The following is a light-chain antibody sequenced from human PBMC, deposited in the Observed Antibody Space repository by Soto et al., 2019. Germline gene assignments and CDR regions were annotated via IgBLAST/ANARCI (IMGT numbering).Light chain of an antibody. V-gene: IGKV1-27*01. CDR1: QGISNY. CDR3: QKYNSAPWT. J-gene: IGKJ1*01. CDR2: GAS. Sequence: DIQMTQSPSSLSASVGDRVTITCRASQGISNYLAWYQQKPGKVPKLLISGASTLQSGVPSRFSGGGSGTDFTLTISSLPPEDVATYYWQKYNSAPWTFGQGTKVEIK.